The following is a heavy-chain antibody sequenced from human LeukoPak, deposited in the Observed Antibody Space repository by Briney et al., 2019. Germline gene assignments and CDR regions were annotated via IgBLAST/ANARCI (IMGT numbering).Heavy chain of an antibody. CDR3: TRRVDATRWYDP. J-gene: IGHJ5*02. V-gene: IGHV3-74*01. Sequence: GGSPRLSCAASGFTFSTYSMHWVRQAPGEGLVWVSRNADSVKGRFTISRDNAKNTLYLQMNSLRAEDTAVYYCTRRVDATRWYDPWGQGTLVTVSS. CDR1: GFTFSTYS. D-gene: IGHD2-15*01.